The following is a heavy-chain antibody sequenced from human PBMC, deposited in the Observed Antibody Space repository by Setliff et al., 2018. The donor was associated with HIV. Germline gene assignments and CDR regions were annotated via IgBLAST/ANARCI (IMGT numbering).Heavy chain of an antibody. CDR1: SYSISSGYY. J-gene: IGHJ4*02. D-gene: IGHD3-10*01. Sequence: PSETLSLTCAVSSYSISSGYYWGWIRQSPGKGLEWIGNIYHSGSTYYNPSLKSRVTISVDTSKNQFSLKLSSVTAADTAVYYCARVQVSGTYPIDYWGQGTLVTVSS. CDR3: ARVQVSGTYPIDY. V-gene: IGHV4-38-2*01. CDR2: IYHSGST.